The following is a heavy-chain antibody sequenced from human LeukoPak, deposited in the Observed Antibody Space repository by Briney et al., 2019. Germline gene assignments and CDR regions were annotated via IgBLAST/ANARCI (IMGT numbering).Heavy chain of an antibody. CDR3: ARDGGYSYGYYDY. CDR1: GGSIRSSSFY. J-gene: IGHJ4*02. CDR2: IYYSGST. Sequence: SETLSLTCTVSGGSIRSSSFYWGWILQPPGKKLEWIGSIYYSGSTYYNSSLKSRVTISVDTSKNQFSLKLSSVTAADTAVYYCARDGGYSYGYYDYWGQGTLVTVSS. V-gene: IGHV4-39*07. D-gene: IGHD5-18*01.